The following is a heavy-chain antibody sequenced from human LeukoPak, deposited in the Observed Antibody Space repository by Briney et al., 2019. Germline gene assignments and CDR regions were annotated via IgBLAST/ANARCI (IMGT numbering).Heavy chain of an antibody. J-gene: IGHJ4*02. Sequence: ASVKVSCKASGYTFTSYAMHWVRQAPGQRLEWMGWINAGNGNTKYSQKFQGRVTMTTDTSTSTAYMELRSLRSDDTAVYYCATYCGGDCAADYWGQGTLVTVSS. V-gene: IGHV1-3*01. CDR3: ATYCGGDCAADY. CDR2: INAGNGNT. D-gene: IGHD2-21*02. CDR1: GYTFTSYA.